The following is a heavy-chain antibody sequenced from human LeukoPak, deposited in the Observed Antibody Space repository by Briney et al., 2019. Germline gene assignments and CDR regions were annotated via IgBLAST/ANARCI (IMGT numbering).Heavy chain of an antibody. CDR2: ISSSGSTI. Sequence: GGSLRLSCAASGFTFSSYEMNWVRQAPGKGLEWVSYISSSGSTIYYADSVKGRFTISRDNAKNTLYLQMNSLRAEDTAVYYCANSDARPTFDYWGQGTPVTVSS. J-gene: IGHJ4*02. V-gene: IGHV3-48*03. CDR1: GFTFSSYE. D-gene: IGHD6-6*01. CDR3: ANSDARPTFDY.